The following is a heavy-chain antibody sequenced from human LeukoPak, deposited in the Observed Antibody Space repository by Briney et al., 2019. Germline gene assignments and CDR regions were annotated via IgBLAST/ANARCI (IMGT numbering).Heavy chain of an antibody. D-gene: IGHD3-10*01. V-gene: IGHV3-23*01. J-gene: IGHJ4*02. CDR2: ISGSGGRT. CDR1: GFTFSSYD. Sequence: GGSLRLSCAASGFTFSSYDMSWVRQAPGKGLEWVSAISGSGGRTYYADSVKGRFTISRDNSKNTLYLQMNSLRVEDTAVYYCAKDQSQWFGELSFLFEYWGQGTLVTVSS. CDR3: AKDQSQWFGELSFLFEY.